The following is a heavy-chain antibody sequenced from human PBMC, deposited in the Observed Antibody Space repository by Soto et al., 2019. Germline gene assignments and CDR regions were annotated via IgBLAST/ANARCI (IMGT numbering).Heavy chain of an antibody. Sequence: PGGSLRLSCAASGFTFSSYAMHWVRQAPGKGLEWVAVISYDGSNKYYADSVKGRFTISRDNSKNTLYLQMSSLRAEDTAVYYCAREGGNDFWSGYSGYGMDVWGQGTTVTVSS. CDR3: AREGGNDFWSGYSGYGMDV. D-gene: IGHD3-3*01. J-gene: IGHJ6*02. CDR2: ISYDGSNK. V-gene: IGHV3-30-3*01. CDR1: GFTFSSYA.